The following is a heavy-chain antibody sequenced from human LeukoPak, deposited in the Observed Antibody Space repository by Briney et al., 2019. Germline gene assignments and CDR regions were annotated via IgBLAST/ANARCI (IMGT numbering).Heavy chain of an antibody. Sequence: ASVKVSCKASGYTFTGYYLHWVRQAPGQGLEWMGCVNPNSGDTNYAQKFQGSVTMTRDTSISTVYMELSRLRSDDTAVYYCVRVRYTGNYCYFDYWGQGTLVTVSS. CDR2: VNPNSGDT. CDR3: VRVRYTGNYCYFDY. D-gene: IGHD1-26*01. V-gene: IGHV1-2*02. CDR1: GYTFTGYY. J-gene: IGHJ4*02.